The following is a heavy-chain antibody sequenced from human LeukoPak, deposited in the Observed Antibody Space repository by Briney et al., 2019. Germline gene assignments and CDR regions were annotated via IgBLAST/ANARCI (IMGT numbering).Heavy chain of an antibody. Sequence: GGSLRLSCAASGFTFSSFNMNWVRQAPGKGLEWVSSISSGRTYTYYADSVKGRFTISRENTKNSLFLQMNSRRAEDTAIYYCARGDRSAVFDYWGQGSLVTVSS. D-gene: IGHD6-13*01. CDR2: ISSGRTYT. J-gene: IGHJ4*02. CDR1: GFTFSSFN. CDR3: ARGDRSAVFDY. V-gene: IGHV3-21*01.